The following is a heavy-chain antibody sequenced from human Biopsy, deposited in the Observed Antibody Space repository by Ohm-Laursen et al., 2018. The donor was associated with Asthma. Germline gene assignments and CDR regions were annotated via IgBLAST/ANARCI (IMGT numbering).Heavy chain of an antibody. CDR3: ARAVDYSHYYGIDV. J-gene: IGHJ6*02. V-gene: IGHV1-18*01. CDR2: ISVYNGNT. CDR1: GYTFNSVG. D-gene: IGHD3-10*01. Sequence: ASVKVSCKSSGYTFNSVGITWVRQAPGQGLEWMGWISVYNGNTKVAQKLQDRVTMITDTSTSTAYMELRSLRSDDTAVYFCARAVDYSHYYGIDVWGQGTTVTVS.